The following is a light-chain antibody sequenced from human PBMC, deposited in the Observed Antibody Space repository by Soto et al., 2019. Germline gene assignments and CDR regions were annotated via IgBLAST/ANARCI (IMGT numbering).Light chain of an antibody. J-gene: IGLJ3*02. Sequence: QSVLTQPASVSGSLGQSITISCTGTRSDVGGFDYVSWYQVYPGKAPKLMIYEVTNRPLGVSNRFSGSKSGNTASLTISGLLADDEADFYCASYTDTRTWVFGGGTQLTVL. CDR2: EVT. CDR1: RSDVGGFDY. CDR3: ASYTDTRTWV. V-gene: IGLV2-14*01.